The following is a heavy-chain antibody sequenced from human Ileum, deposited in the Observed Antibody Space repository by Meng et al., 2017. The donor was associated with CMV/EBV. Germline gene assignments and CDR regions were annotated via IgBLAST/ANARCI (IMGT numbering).Heavy chain of an antibody. Sequence: VQPGQDGAWVEKPGATVKVSREGSGGTCSSNSINWVRPAPGQGLEWVGVISPIFRTANYAQKFQGRLTITADESTSTAYMELSSLTSGDTAVYYCATSGRGPKYYFDYWGQGTLVTVSS. D-gene: IGHD1-14*01. CDR2: ISPIFRTA. CDR3: ATSGRGPKYYFDY. J-gene: IGHJ4*02. V-gene: IGHV1-69*01. CDR1: GGTCSSNS.